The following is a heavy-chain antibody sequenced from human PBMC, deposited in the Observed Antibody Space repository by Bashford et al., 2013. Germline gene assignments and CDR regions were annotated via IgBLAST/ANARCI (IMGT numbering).Heavy chain of an antibody. CDR2: VGGGGGGA. CDR3: ARLSLRGSYIDY. V-gene: IGHV3-23*01. Sequence: VRQAPGKGLEWVSAVGGGGGGAQYADSVKGRFTISRDNSKNTLYLQMDSLRAEDTAVYFCARLSLRGSYIDYWGQGALVTVSS. J-gene: IGHJ4*02. D-gene: IGHD1-26*01.